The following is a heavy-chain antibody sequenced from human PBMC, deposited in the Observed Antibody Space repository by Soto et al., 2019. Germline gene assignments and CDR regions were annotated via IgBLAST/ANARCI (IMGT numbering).Heavy chain of an antibody. CDR1: GGTFSSYA. D-gene: IGHD6-6*01. V-gene: IGHV1-69*13. CDR2: IIPIFGTA. CDR3: ASGGAARPNWFDP. Sequence: GASVKVSCTASGGTFSSYAISWVRQAPGQGLEWMGGIIPIFGTANYAQKFQGRVTITADESTSTAYMELSSLRSEDTAVYYCASGGAARPNWFDPWGQGTLVTVSS. J-gene: IGHJ5*02.